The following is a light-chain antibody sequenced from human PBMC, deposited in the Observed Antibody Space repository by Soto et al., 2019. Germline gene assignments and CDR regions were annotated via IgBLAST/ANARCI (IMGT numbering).Light chain of an antibody. CDR1: QSVRNNY. CDR3: QQYGSTPLT. V-gene: IGKV3-20*01. Sequence: ESVLTQSPDTLSLSPGERATLSCRASQSVRNNYLAWYQQKPGQAPRFLIYDASSRATGIPDRFSGSGSGTDFTLTISILEPEDFAVYYCQQYGSTPLTFGGGTKVDIE. J-gene: IGKJ4*01. CDR2: DAS.